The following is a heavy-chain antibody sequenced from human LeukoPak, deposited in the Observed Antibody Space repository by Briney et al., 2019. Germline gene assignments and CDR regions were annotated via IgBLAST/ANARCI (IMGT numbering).Heavy chain of an antibody. CDR3: VSGAGSYYPFDF. CDR1: GFTFSDQY. CDR2: ISSSSTYT. Sequence: GGSLRLSCVASGFTFSDQYMSWLRQVPGKGLEWVSYISSSSTYTNYADSVKGRCTISRDNAKSSVYLQMNSLRAEDTAVYYCVSGAGSYYPFDFWGQGTQVTVSS. J-gene: IGHJ4*02. V-gene: IGHV3-11*03. D-gene: IGHD3-10*01.